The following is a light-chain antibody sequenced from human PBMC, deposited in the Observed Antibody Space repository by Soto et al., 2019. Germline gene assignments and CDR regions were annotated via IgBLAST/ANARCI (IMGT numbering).Light chain of an antibody. Sequence: DIQMTQSPSSVSASVGDRVTISCQASQGISRSLAWYQQKPGKAPKLLIYAASSLQSGVPSRFSGSGFGTDFTLTISSLQPEDFATYYCQQVNSYPQTFGQGTRLEIK. CDR3: QQVNSYPQT. J-gene: IGKJ5*01. CDR2: AAS. V-gene: IGKV1-12*01. CDR1: QGISRS.